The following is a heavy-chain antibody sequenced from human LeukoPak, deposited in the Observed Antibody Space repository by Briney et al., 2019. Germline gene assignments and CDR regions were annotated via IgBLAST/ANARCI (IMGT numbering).Heavy chain of an antibody. Sequence: SETLSLTCTVSGGSISSYYWGWIRQPPGKGLEWIGSIYHSGSTYYNPSLKSRVTISVDASKNQFSLKLSSVTAADTAVYYCAEIVGATNYFDYWGQGTLVTVSS. V-gene: IGHV4-38-2*02. CDR3: AEIVGATNYFDY. J-gene: IGHJ4*02. D-gene: IGHD1-26*01. CDR1: GGSISSYY. CDR2: IYHSGST.